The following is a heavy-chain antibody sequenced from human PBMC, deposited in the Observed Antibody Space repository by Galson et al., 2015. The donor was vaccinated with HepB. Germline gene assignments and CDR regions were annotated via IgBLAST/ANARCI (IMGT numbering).Heavy chain of an antibody. CDR1: GFTFSSYA. CDR2: ISYDGSNK. Sequence: SLRLSCAASGFTFSSYAMHWVRQAPGKGLEWVAVISYDGSNKYYADSVKGRFTISRDNSKNTLYLQMNSLRAEDTAVYYCARDRAFGVVIPGTYAFDIWGQGTMVTVSS. J-gene: IGHJ3*02. D-gene: IGHD3-3*01. CDR3: ARDRAFGVVIPGTYAFDI. V-gene: IGHV3-30-3*01.